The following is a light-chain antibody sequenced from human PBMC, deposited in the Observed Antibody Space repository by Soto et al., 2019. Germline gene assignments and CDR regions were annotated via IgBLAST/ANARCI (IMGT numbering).Light chain of an antibody. V-gene: IGKV3-20*01. CDR2: GAS. CDR1: QSVTNN. J-gene: IGKJ4*01. CDR3: QHYGSSPLT. Sequence: EIVMTQSPATLSVSPGERATLSCRASQSVTNNLAWYQQKPGQAPRLLIYGASSRATGIPDRFSGSGSGTDFTLAISRLEPEDFAVYYCQHYGSSPLTFGGGTKVDIK.